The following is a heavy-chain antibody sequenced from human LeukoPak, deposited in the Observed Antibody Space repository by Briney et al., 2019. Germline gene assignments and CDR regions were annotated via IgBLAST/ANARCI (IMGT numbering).Heavy chain of an antibody. CDR3: AKEFVSRSSLTFDY. CDR1: GFTFASFA. D-gene: IGHD2-2*01. V-gene: IGHV3-23*01. J-gene: IGHJ4*02. Sequence: GGSLRLSCAASGFTFASFAMAWVRQAPGKGLEWVSAIGGSADYTFYADSVRGRFSFSRDNSKNTLYLQMISLRAEDTAIYYCAKEFVSRSSLTFDYWGQGTLVTVSS. CDR2: IGGSADYT.